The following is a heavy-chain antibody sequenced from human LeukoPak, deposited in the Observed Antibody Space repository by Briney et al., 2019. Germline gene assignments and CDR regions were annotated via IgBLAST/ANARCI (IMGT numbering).Heavy chain of an antibody. Sequence: PSETLSLTCTVSGGSISSSSYYWGWIRQHPGKGLEGIGYIYYSGSTYYNPSLKSRVTISVDTSKNQFSLKLSSVTAADTAVYYCARSYRWTAAATLYYYYGMDVWGQGTTVTVS. CDR1: GGSISSSSYY. V-gene: IGHV4-31*03. J-gene: IGHJ6*02. CDR2: IYYSGST. CDR3: ARSYRWTAAATLYYYYGMDV. D-gene: IGHD2-15*01.